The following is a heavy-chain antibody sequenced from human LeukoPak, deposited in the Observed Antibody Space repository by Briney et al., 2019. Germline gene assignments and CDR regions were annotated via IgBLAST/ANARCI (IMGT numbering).Heavy chain of an antibody. V-gene: IGHV3-48*01. CDR3: ARDSLVFGVVTTFDY. J-gene: IGHJ4*02. CDR2: ISTTGTI. CDR1: GFTFSRFN. D-gene: IGHD3-3*01. Sequence: GGSLRLSCAASGFTFSRFNMNWLRQAPGKGLEWLSYISTTGTIYYAESVKGRFSISRDNAKNSLYLQMNSLRPEDTAVYYCARDSLVFGVVTTFDYWGQGTLVTVSS.